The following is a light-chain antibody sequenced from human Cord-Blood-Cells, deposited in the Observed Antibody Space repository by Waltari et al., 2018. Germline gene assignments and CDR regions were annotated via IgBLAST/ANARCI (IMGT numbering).Light chain of an antibody. CDR1: QSVSRN. CDR2: GAS. Sequence: EIVMTQTPATPSVSLGERETLSCSASQSVSRNLAWFQHKPGQAPRLLIYGASTRATGIPARFSGSGSGTEFTLTISSLQSEDFAVYYCQQYNNWPPTFGQGTKVEIK. J-gene: IGKJ1*01. CDR3: QQYNNWPPT. V-gene: IGKV3-15*01.